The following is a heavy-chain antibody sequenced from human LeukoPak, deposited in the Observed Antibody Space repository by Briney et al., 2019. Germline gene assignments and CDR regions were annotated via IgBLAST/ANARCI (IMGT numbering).Heavy chain of an antibody. CDR1: GYTFTGYY. Sequence: ASVKVSCKASGYTFTGYYIHWVRQAPGQGLEWMGWINPNTGGTDRAQKFQGRVSLTRDTSINPAYMELPRLTSDDTAVYYCARDRKDVVGDAAWFAPWGQGTLVTVSS. CDR2: INPNTGGT. CDR3: ARDRKDVVGDAAWFAP. J-gene: IGHJ5*02. V-gene: IGHV1-2*02. D-gene: IGHD1-26*01.